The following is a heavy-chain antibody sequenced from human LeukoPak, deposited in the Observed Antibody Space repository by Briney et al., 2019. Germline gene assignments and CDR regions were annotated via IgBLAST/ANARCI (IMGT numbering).Heavy chain of an antibody. CDR3: ARGLRGRYSSGWFFDY. CDR1: GYTFTSYG. V-gene: IGHV1-18*01. Sequence: ASVKVSCKASGYTFTSYGISWVRQAPGQGLEWMGWISAYNGNTNYAQKLQGRVTMTTDTSTSTAYMELRSLRSDDTAVYYCARGLRGRYSSGWFFDYWGQGTLVTVSS. CDR2: ISAYNGNT. D-gene: IGHD6-19*01. J-gene: IGHJ4*02.